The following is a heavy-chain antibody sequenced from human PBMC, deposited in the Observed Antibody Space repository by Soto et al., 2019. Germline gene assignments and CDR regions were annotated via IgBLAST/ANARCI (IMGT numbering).Heavy chain of an antibody. V-gene: IGHV4-59*12. CDR2: IYYSGST. CDR3: ATGTEYSGSYFVYYYYYGMDV. CDR1: GGSMSSYY. J-gene: IGHJ6*02. Sequence: TSETLSPTSTVSGGSMSSYYWSWIRQPPGKGLEWIGYIYYSGSTNYNPSLKSRVTISVDTSKNQFSLKLSSVTAADTAVYYCATGTEYSGSYFVYYYYYGMDVWGQGTTVTVSS. D-gene: IGHD1-26*01.